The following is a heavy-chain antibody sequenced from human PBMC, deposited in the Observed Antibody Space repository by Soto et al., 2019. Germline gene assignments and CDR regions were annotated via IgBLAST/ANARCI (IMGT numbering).Heavy chain of an antibody. V-gene: IGHV3-73*01. CDR1: GFTFSGSA. J-gene: IGHJ6*02. CDR3: TRRAAAAAVVPYGMDV. Sequence: GWSLRVSCAASGFTFSGSAMHWVRQASGKGLEWVGRIRSKANSYATAYAASVKGRFTISRDDSKNTAYLQMNSLKTEDTAVYYCTRRAAAAAVVPYGMDVWGQGTTVTVS. D-gene: IGHD6-13*01. CDR2: IRSKANSYAT.